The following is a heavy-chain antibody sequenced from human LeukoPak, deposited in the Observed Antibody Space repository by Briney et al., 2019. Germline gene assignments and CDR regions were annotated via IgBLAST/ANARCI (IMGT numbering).Heavy chain of an antibody. D-gene: IGHD2-2*01. CDR1: GGTFSSYA. V-gene: IGHV1-69*05. CDR3: ARGGIVVVPAAHGWFDP. CDR2: IIPIFGTA. J-gene: IGHJ5*02. Sequence: SVKDSCKASGGTFSSYAISWVRQAPGQGLEWMGGIIPIFGTANYAQKFQGRVTITTDESTSTAYMELSSLRSEDTAVYYCARGGIVVVPAAHGWFDPWGQGTLVTVSS.